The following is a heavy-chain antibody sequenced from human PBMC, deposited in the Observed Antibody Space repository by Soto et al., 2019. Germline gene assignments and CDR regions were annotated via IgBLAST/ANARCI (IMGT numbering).Heavy chain of an antibody. J-gene: IGHJ6*03. D-gene: IGHD5-12*01. V-gene: IGHV1-2*04. Sequence: QVQLVQSGAEVRKPGASVTVSCRSSGDSFNDYYIHWVRQAPGQGLEWMGWINPNSGVRKYAQKFQGWVSMTRDTSIRTVYMQLRRLRSDDTAVYYCARESGGATATLDYYYFYMDVWGTGTTVTVSS. CDR2: INPNSGVR. CDR3: ARESGGATATLDYYYFYMDV. CDR1: GDSFNDYY.